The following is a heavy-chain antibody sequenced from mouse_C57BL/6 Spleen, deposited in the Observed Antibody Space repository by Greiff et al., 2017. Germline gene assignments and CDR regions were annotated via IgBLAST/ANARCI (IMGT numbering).Heavy chain of an antibody. D-gene: IGHD3-2*02. V-gene: IGHV1-59*01. CDR3: ARRGTAQGRDYAMDY. J-gene: IGHJ4*01. CDR2: IDPSDSYT. Sequence: QVQLQQPGAELVRPGTSVKLSCKASGYTFPSYWMHWVKQRPGQGLEWIGVIDPSDSYTNYNQKFKGKATLTVDTSSSTAYMPLSSLTSEDSAVYYCARRGTAQGRDYAMDYWGQGTSVTVSS. CDR1: GYTFPSYW.